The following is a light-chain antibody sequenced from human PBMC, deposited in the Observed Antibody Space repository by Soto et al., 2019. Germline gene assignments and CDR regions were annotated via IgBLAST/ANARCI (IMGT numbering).Light chain of an antibody. CDR2: RNH. J-gene: IGLJ2*01. CDR1: RSNIGTYA. CDR3: AAWDDGLRAVV. V-gene: IGLV1-44*01. Sequence: SVLTQSPSASVTPGQRVTISCSGSRSNIGTYAVNWYQQLPGAAPTLLIFRNHQRPSGVPDRFSGSKSGTSASLAISGPQSEDEADSYCAAWDDGLRAVVFGGGTKLTVL.